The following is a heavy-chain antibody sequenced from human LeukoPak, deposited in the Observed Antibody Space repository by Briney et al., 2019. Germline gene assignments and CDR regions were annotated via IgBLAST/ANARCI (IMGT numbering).Heavy chain of an antibody. J-gene: IGHJ6*03. V-gene: IGHV3-66*02. D-gene: IGHD2-2*01. CDR2: IYSGGST. Sequence: GGSLRLSCAASGFTVSSNYISWVRQAPGKGLEWVSVIYSGGSTYYADSVKGRFTISRDNSKNTLYLQMNSLRAEDTAVCYCAREMVVPAAMGRTYYYYMDVWGKGTTVTVSS. CDR3: AREMVVPAAMGRTYYYYMDV. CDR1: GFTVSSNY.